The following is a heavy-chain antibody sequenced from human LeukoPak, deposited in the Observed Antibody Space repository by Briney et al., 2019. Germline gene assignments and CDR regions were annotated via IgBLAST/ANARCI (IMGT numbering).Heavy chain of an antibody. Sequence: GASVKVSCKASGGTFSIYAISWVRQAPGQGLEWMGGIIPIFGTANYAQKFQGRVTITADESTSTAYMELSSLRSEDTAVYYCAARGQYSSSWYWVYWGQGTLVTVSS. CDR2: IIPIFGTA. J-gene: IGHJ4*02. CDR1: GGTFSIYA. D-gene: IGHD6-13*01. CDR3: AARGQYSSSWYWVY. V-gene: IGHV1-69*13.